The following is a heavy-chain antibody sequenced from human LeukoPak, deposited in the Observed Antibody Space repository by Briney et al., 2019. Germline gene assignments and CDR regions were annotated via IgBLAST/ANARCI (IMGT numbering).Heavy chain of an antibody. CDR3: ARVRYYDSSGYSNYYFDY. D-gene: IGHD3-22*01. CDR1: GFTFSDYY. J-gene: IGHJ4*02. V-gene: IGHV3-11*01. CDR2: ISSSGSTI. Sequence: AGGSLRLSCAASGFTFSDYYMSWIRQAPGKGLEWVSYISSSGSTIYYADSVKGRFTISRDNAKNSLYLQMNSLRAEDTAVYYCARVRYYDSSGYSNYYFDYWGQGTLVTVSS.